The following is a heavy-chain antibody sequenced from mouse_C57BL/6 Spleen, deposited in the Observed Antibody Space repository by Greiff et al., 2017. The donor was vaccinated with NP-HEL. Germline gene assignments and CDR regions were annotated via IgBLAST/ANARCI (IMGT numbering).Heavy chain of an antibody. Sequence: QVQLKQPGAELVKPGASVKLSCKASGYTFTSYWMHWVKQRPGRGLEWIGRIDPNSGGTKYNEKFKSKATLTVDKPSSTAYMQLSSLTSEDSAVYYCARPSDGYYQAWFAYWGQGTLVTVSA. J-gene: IGHJ3*01. CDR3: ARPSDGYYQAWFAY. CDR2: IDPNSGGT. V-gene: IGHV1-72*01. D-gene: IGHD2-3*01. CDR1: GYTFTSYW.